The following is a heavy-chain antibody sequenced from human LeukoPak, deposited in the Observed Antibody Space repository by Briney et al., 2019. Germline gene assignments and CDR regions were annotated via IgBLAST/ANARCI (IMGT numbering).Heavy chain of an antibody. D-gene: IGHD2-21*02. CDR1: GFTFSSYS. J-gene: IGHJ4*02. CDR2: ISSSSSYI. V-gene: IGHV3-21*01. CDR3: ASLSLGVTHMHHDY. Sequence: GGSLRVSCAASGFTFSSYSMNWVRQAPGNGLEWVSSISSSSSYIYYADSVKGRFTISRDNAKNSLYLQMNSLRAEDTAVYYCASLSLGVTHMHHDYWGQGTLVTVSS.